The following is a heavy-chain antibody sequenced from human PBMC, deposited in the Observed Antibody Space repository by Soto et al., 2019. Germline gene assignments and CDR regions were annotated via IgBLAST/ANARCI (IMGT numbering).Heavy chain of an antibody. D-gene: IGHD2-15*01. CDR1: XXTXSSYA. V-gene: IGHV1-69*01. CDR3: ARAPFGYCSGGSCYSWFDP. Sequence: QVQLVQSGAEVKKPGSSVKVSXXXXXXTXSSYAISWVRQAPGQGLEWMGGIIHIFGTANYAQKFQGRVTITADESTSTAYMELSSLRSEDTAVYYCARAPFGYCSGGSCYSWFDPWGQGTLVTVSS. CDR2: IIHIFGTA. J-gene: IGHJ5*02.